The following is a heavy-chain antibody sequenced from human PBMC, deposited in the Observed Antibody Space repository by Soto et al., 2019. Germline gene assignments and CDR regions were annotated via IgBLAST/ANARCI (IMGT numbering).Heavy chain of an antibody. J-gene: IGHJ6*03. Sequence: ASVKVSCKVSGYTLTELSMHWVRQAPGKGLEWMGGFDPEDGETIYAQKFQGRVTMTEDTSTDTAYMELSSLRSEDTAVYYCATDVREKRSGSYSESYYMDVWGKGTTVTVSS. V-gene: IGHV1-24*01. CDR3: ATDVREKRSGSYSESYYMDV. CDR2: FDPEDGET. CDR1: GYTLTELS. D-gene: IGHD3-10*01.